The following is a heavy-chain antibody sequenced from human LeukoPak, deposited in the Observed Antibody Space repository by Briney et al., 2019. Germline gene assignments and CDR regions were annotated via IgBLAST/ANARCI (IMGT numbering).Heavy chain of an antibody. J-gene: IGHJ4*02. Sequence: PSETLSLTCTVSGASVSSASYWTWIRQPPGKGVEWIAHIYNGVNTNYNPSLKSRVTISVDTSKNQFFLRLNSVTAADTAVYYCASYSYYYDSSGYFDYWGQGTLVTVSS. V-gene: IGHV4-61*01. CDR2: IYNGVNT. D-gene: IGHD3-22*01. CDR1: GASVSSASY. CDR3: ASYSYYYDSSGYFDY.